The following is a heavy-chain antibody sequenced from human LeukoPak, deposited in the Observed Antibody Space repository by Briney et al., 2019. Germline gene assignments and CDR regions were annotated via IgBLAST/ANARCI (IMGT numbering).Heavy chain of an antibody. CDR3: ASIQVRYIYSDY. V-gene: IGHV3-30-3*01. D-gene: IGHD5-24*01. Sequence: GGSLRLSCAASGFTFNDYALYWVRQAPGKGLEWVTLISYDGYDKSYADSVRGRFTISRDNSRNTLYLQMDSLRSEDTAVYYCASIQVRYIYSDYWGQGTLVTVSS. CDR2: ISYDGYDK. J-gene: IGHJ4*02. CDR1: GFTFNDYA.